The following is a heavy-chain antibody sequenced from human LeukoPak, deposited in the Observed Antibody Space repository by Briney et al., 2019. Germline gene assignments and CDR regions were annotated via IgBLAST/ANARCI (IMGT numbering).Heavy chain of an antibody. CDR1: GGTFSSYA. D-gene: IGHD2-21*02. J-gene: IGHJ4*02. CDR2: IIPIFGTA. V-gene: IGHV1-69*13. CDR3: ARGPYCGGDCYQNYFDY. Sequence: SVKVSCKASGGTFSSYAISWVRQAPGQGLEWMGGIIPIFGTANYAQKFQGRVTITADESTSTAYMELSSLRSEDTAVYYCARGPYCGGDCYQNYFDYWGQGTLVTVS.